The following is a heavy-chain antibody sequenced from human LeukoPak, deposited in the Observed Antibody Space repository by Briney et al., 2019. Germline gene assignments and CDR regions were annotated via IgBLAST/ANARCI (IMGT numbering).Heavy chain of an antibody. CDR1: GGSFSGYY. Sequence: SETLSLTCAVYGGSFSGYYWSWIRQPPGKGLEWIGEINHSGSTNYNPSLKSRVTISVDTSKNQFSLKLSSVTAADTAVYYCARHVSDYGDYLNWFDPWGQGTLVTVSS. CDR2: INHSGST. V-gene: IGHV4-34*01. J-gene: IGHJ5*02. D-gene: IGHD4-17*01. CDR3: ARHVSDYGDYLNWFDP.